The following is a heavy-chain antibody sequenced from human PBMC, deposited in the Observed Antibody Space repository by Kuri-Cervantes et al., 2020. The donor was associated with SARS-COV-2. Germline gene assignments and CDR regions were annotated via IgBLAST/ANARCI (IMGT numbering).Heavy chain of an antibody. D-gene: IGHD6-6*01. Sequence: GESLKISCAAPGFTFSDYYMSWIRQAPGKGLEWVSYISSSGSTIYYADSVKGRFTISRDNAKNSLYLQMNSLRAEDTAVYYCARDSSYNAFDIWGQGTMVTVSS. V-gene: IGHV3-11*01. CDR3: ARDSSYNAFDI. CDR1: GFTFSDYY. CDR2: ISSSGSTI. J-gene: IGHJ3*02.